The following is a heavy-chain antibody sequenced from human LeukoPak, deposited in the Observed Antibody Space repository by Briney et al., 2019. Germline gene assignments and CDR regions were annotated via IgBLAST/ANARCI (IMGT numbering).Heavy chain of an antibody. CDR2: IYYSGRT. V-gene: IGHV4-39*01. CDR3: ARRRYYDGSGYLE. J-gene: IGHJ1*01. D-gene: IGHD3-22*01. Sequence: SEALSLTCSVSGDSVSRSDSYWDWIRQPPGKGLEWIGTIYYSGRTYYSPSLKSRVTMSVDPSNNQFSLNLRSVTAADTAVYYCARRRYYDGSGYLEWGQGTLLSVSS. CDR1: GDSVSRSDSY.